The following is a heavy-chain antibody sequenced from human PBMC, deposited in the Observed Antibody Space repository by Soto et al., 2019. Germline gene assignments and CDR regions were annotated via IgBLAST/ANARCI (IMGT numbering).Heavy chain of an antibody. CDR3: SRDPGLGAGYFAL. J-gene: IGHJ2*01. V-gene: IGHV4-61*01. D-gene: IGHD7-27*01. Sequence: QVQLQESGPGQVKPSETLFLTCTVSGGSVSSGTYYWSWIRQPAGKGLEWMGYIYRGSPNYNPSLESRATISVDKSRTQFSLMLSSVTAADTAVYYCSRDPGLGAGYFALWGRGTLVTVSS. CDR1: GGSVSSGTYY. CDR2: IYRGSP.